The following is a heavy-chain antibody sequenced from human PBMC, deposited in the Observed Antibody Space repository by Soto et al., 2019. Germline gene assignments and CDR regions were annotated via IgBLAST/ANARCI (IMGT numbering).Heavy chain of an antibody. Sequence: QVQLVQSGAEVKKPGASVKLSCKASGYTFTNYYIHWVRQAPGQGLEWMAIINPNCGSTNYAQKFQGRVNLTRDTSTSTVYMDLSSLKSEDTAVYYCARGLAAGDYWGQGTLVTVSS. V-gene: IGHV1-46*01. D-gene: IGHD6-13*01. CDR1: GYTFTNYY. J-gene: IGHJ4*02. CDR2: INPNCGST. CDR3: ARGLAAGDY.